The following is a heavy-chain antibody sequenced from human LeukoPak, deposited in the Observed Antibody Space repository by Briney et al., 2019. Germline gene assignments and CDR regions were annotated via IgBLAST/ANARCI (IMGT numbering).Heavy chain of an antibody. J-gene: IGHJ6*02. Sequence: PGGSLRLSCAASGSTFSDYYMSWIRQAPGKGLEWVSYISSSGSTIYYADSVKGRFTISRDNAKNSLYLQMNSLRAEDTAVYYCARASTLLWFGEYGMDVWGQGTTVTVSS. CDR2: ISSSGSTI. CDR1: GSTFSDYY. V-gene: IGHV3-11*01. CDR3: ARASTLLWFGEYGMDV. D-gene: IGHD3-10*01.